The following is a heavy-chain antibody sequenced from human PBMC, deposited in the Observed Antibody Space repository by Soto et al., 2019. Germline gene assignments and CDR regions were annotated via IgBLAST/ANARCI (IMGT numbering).Heavy chain of an antibody. CDR2: IWYDESNI. CDR1: GFTFSSYG. CDR3: ARDDIPGIAVAIYGVDV. J-gene: IGHJ6*02. D-gene: IGHD6-19*01. V-gene: IGHV3-33*01. Sequence: PGGSLRLSCAASGFTFSSYGMHWVRQAPGKGLDWVAVIWYDESNIYYADSVKGRFTISRDNSKNTLFLQMNSLRAEDTAVYYCARDDIPGIAVAIYGVDVWGQGTTVTVSS.